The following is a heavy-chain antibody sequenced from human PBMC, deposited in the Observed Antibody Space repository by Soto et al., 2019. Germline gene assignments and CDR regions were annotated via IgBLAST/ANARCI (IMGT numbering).Heavy chain of an antibody. CDR2: VYHTGSP. Sequence: SETLSLTCTVSGGSISGDYYWNWIRQAPGKGREWIGYVYHTGSPYHNPSLKSRGSISVDTSNNQFSLKLSSVTAADTAVYFCPRAPYDTTGTRIDSWGQGIPVTVSS. CDR1: GGSISGDYY. J-gene: IGHJ5*01. V-gene: IGHV4-30-4*01. CDR3: PRAPYDTTGTRIDS. D-gene: IGHD3-22*01.